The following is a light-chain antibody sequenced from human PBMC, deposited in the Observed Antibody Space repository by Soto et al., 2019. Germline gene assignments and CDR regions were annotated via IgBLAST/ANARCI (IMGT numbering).Light chain of an antibody. CDR2: AAS. V-gene: IGKV1-12*01. CDR1: QDISSW. J-gene: IGKJ4*01. Sequence: DIQMTQSPSSVSASVGDSVTITCRASQDISSWLAWYQQNPGRAPKLLIYAASTLYTGVPSRFSGSGYGTEFTLTISSLQPEDFATYYCQQVNSYPLTFGGGTKVDIK. CDR3: QQVNSYPLT.